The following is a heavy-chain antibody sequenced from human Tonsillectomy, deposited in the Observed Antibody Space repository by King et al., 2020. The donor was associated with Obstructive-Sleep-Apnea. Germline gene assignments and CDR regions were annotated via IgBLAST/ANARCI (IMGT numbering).Heavy chain of an antibody. V-gene: IGHV3-13*01. CDR3: ARNKQSRGYCSGGSGYYYYYGMDV. D-gene: IGHD2-15*01. Sequence: VQLVESGGGLVQPGGSLRLSCAASGFTFSSYDMHWVRQTTGKGLEWVSAIGTAGDTYYPGSVKGRFTISRENAKNSLYLQMNSLRAGDTAVYYCARNKQSRGYCSGGSGYYYYYGMDVWGQGTTVTVSS. J-gene: IGHJ6*02. CDR1: GFTFSSYD. CDR2: IGTAGDT.